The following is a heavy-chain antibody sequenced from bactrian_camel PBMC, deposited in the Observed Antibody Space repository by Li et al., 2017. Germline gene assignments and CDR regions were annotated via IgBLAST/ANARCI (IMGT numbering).Heavy chain of an antibody. V-gene: IGHV3S53*01. J-gene: IGHJ4*01. D-gene: IGHD3*01. Sequence: VQLVESGGGSVQAGGSLRLSCAASGNFDSDRCMAWLRQAPGKEREGVGAIDRSGRTLYSDSAQGRFTISRDRGKKFLYLQMNDLKPEDTAMYYCAADRCYPGWSRSGGEFPYWGRGTQVTVS. CDR1: GNFDSDRC. CDR2: IDRSGRT. CDR3: AADRCYPGWSRSGGEFPY.